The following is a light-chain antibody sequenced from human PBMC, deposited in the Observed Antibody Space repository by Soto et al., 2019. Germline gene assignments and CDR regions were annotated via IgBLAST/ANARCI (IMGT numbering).Light chain of an antibody. CDR1: QSVSSSY. CDR2: GAS. CDR3: QQYGSSPRT. V-gene: IGKV3-20*01. J-gene: IGKJ1*01. Sequence: EIVLMQSPGTLSLSPGARATLSCRASQSVSSSYLAWYQQKPGQAPRLLIYGASSRATGIPDRFSGSGSGTDFTLTISRLEPEDFAVYYCQQYGSSPRTFGQGTKVEIK.